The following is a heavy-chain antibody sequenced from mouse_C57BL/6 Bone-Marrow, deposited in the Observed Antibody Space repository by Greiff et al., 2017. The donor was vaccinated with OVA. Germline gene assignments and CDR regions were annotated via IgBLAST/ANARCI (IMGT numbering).Heavy chain of an antibody. D-gene: IGHD1-1*01. J-gene: IGHJ2*01. V-gene: IGHV1-84*01. CDR3: ARSGKFYYYGSSFYFDY. CDR2: IYPGSGNT. Sequence: QVQLQQSGPELVRPGASVKISCKASGYTFTDYYINWVKQRPGQGLEWIGWIYPGSGNTKYNEKFKGKATLTVDTSSSTAYMQLSSLTSEDSAVYFCARSGKFYYYGSSFYFDYWGQGTTLTVSS. CDR1: GYTFTDYY.